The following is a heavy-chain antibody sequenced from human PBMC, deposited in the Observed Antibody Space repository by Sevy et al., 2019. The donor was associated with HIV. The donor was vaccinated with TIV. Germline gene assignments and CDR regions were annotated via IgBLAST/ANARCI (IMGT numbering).Heavy chain of an antibody. V-gene: IGHV3-23*01. J-gene: IGHJ3*02. CDR1: GFTFTSYA. Sequence: GGSLRLSCTTSGFTFTSYAMNWVRQAPGRGLEGVSTIFRNFRGVDFTYDADSVKGRFTISRDSSRNTLYLQMNSLRAEDTAVYYCAGARYDSSGSFDALDIWGQGTMVTVSS. CDR2: IFRNFRGVDFT. CDR3: AGARYDSSGSFDALDI. D-gene: IGHD3-22*01.